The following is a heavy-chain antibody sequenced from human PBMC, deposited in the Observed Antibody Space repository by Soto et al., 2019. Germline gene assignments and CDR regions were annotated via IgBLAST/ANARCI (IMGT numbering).Heavy chain of an antibody. V-gene: IGHV1-8*01. D-gene: IGHD4-17*01. Sequence: ASVKVSCKASGYTFTSYDINWVRQATGQGLEWMGWMNPNSGNTGYAQKFQGRVTMTRNTSISTAYMELSSPRSEDTAVYYCARGPPGTVTYYYYYMDVWGKGTTVTVSS. CDR3: ARGPPGTVTYYYYYMDV. J-gene: IGHJ6*03. CDR1: GYTFTSYD. CDR2: MNPNSGNT.